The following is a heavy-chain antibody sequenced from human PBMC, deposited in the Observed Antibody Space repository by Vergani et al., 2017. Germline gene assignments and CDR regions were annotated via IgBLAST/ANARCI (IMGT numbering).Heavy chain of an antibody. Sequence: QVQLVESGGGVVQRGGSLRLSCATSGFTLSNYDMQWIRQGPGKGLGFVAFIQFVGSNQYYADSVKGRFTLSRDFSKNTLYLQMNSLRTDDTATYYCAKHFRGWGIDYWGQGTQVIVSS. D-gene: IGHD3-16*01. J-gene: IGHJ4*02. CDR2: IQFVGSNQ. V-gene: IGHV3-30*02. CDR1: GFTLSNYD. CDR3: AKHFRGWGIDY.